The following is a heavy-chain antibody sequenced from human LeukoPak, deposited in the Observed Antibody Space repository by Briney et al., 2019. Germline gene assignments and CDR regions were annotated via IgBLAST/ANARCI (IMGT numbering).Heavy chain of an antibody. CDR3: ARDLPYYYDSSGLFDP. CDR2: IRYDGSNK. D-gene: IGHD3-22*01. J-gene: IGHJ5*02. V-gene: IGHV3-30*02. Sequence: GGSLRLSCAASGFTFNSYGMHWVRQAPGKGLEWVAFIRYDGSNKYYADSVKGRFTISRDNSKNTLYLQMNSLRAEDTAVYYCARDLPYYYDSSGLFDPWGQGTLVTVSS. CDR1: GFTFNSYG.